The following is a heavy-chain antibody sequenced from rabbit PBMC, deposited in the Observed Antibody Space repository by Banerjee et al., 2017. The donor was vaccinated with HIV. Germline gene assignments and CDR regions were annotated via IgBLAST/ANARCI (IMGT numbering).Heavy chain of an antibody. CDR1: GFTLNNYY. J-gene: IGHJ3*01. V-gene: IGHV1S7*01. Sequence: QLKESGGGLVQPGGSLTLACKASGFTLNNYYMNWVRQAPGKGLEWIGYIDPVFGIRYSADWVNGRFTISSHNAQNTLYLQLNSLTAADTATYFCARDGAGGSYFALWGQGTLVTVS. CDR3: ARDGAGGSYFAL. CDR2: IDPVFGIR. D-gene: IGHD8-1*01.